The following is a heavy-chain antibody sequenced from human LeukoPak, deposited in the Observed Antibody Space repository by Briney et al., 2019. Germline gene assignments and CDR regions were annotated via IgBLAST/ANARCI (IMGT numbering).Heavy chain of an antibody. V-gene: IGHV3-23*01. CDR1: GFTFSSYS. CDR3: AKRANYGDFDY. Sequence: GGSLRLSCAASGFTFSSYSMNWVRQAPGKGLEWVSVISGSVDTTYYADSVKGRFTISRDNSKNTLYLQMNNLRADDTAVYYCAKRANYGDFDYWGQGTLVTVSS. J-gene: IGHJ4*02. D-gene: IGHD4-17*01. CDR2: ISGSVDTT.